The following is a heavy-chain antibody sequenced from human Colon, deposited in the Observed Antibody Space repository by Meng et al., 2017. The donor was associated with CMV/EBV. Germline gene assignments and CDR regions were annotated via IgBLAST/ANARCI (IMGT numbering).Heavy chain of an antibody. V-gene: IGHV3-21*06. CDR1: GFTFSNYN. J-gene: IGHJ6*02. CDR2: ISTSNSYM. Sequence: GESLKISCAASGFTFSNYNMNWVRQAPGKGLEWVSSISTSNSYMYYANSVKGRFTVSRDNANNSLSLQMNSLRVEDTAVYYCARYKNEGGMDVWGQGTTVTVSS. CDR3: ARYKNEGGMDV. D-gene: IGHD1-1*01.